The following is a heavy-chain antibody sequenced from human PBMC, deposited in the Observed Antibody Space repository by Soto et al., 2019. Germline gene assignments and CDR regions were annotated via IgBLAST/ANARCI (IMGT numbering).Heavy chain of an antibody. CDR2: IIPIFGTA. Sequence: GASVNASCKARGGAFIIYVISWVRQAPGQGLELMGGIIPIFGTANYAQKFQGRVTITADESTSTAYMELSSLRSEDTAVYYCARGYDFWSGYPGGYYGMDVWGQGTTVTVSS. J-gene: IGHJ6*02. D-gene: IGHD3-3*01. CDR1: GGAFIIYV. CDR3: ARGYDFWSGYPGGYYGMDV. V-gene: IGHV1-69*13.